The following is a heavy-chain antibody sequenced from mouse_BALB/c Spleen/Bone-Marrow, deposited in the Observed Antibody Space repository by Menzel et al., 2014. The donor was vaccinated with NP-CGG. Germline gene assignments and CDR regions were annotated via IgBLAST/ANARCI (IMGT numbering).Heavy chain of an antibody. V-gene: IGHV1-69*02. D-gene: IGHD1-1*01. J-gene: IGHJ2*01. CDR3: TREGYYGSSYVDY. CDR1: GYTFTSYW. CDR2: IYPSDSYT. Sequence: QVQLQQSGAELVRPGASVKLSCKASGYTFTSYWINWVKQRPGQGLEWIGNIYPSDSYTNYNQKFKDKATLTVDKSSSTAYMQLSGPTSEDSAVYYCTREGYYGSSYVDYWGQGTTLTVSS.